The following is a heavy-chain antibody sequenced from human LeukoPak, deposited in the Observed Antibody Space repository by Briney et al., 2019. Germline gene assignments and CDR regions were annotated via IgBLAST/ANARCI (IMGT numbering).Heavy chain of an antibody. Sequence: SETLSLTCTGSGGSISSYYWSWIRQPAGKGLEWIGRIYTSGSTNYNPSLKSRVTMSVDTSKNQFSLKLSSVTAADTAVYYCARVTTMVRGVIPWFDPWGQGTLVTVSS. CDR1: GGSISSYY. V-gene: IGHV4-4*07. D-gene: IGHD3-10*01. CDR2: IYTSGST. J-gene: IGHJ5*02. CDR3: ARVTTMVRGVIPWFDP.